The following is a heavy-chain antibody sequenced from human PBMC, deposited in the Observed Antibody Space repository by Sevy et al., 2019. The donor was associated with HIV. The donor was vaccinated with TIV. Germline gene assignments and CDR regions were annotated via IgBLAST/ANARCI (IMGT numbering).Heavy chain of an antibody. V-gene: IGHV1-18*04. D-gene: IGHD4-17*01. J-gene: IGHJ6*03. Sequence: ASVKVSCKASGYTFTSYGISWVRQAPGQGLEWMGWISAYNGNTNYAQKLQGRVTMTTDTSTSTAYMELSSLGSDDTAVYYCARGSTVTTYYYYYYYMDVWGKGTTVTVSS. CDR2: ISAYNGNT. CDR1: GYTFTSYG. CDR3: ARGSTVTTYYYYYYYMDV.